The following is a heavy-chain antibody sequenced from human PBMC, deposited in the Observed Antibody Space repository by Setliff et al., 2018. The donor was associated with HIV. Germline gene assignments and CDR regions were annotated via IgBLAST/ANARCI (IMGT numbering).Heavy chain of an antibody. D-gene: IGHD2-8*02. V-gene: IGHV4-34*01. CDR3: ARVSSTYWYSIFRNYYYHMDV. J-gene: IGHJ6*03. CDR1: GGSFSDYY. CDR2: INHSGST. Sequence: SETLSLTCAVYGGSFSDYYWNWIRQPPGKGLEWIGEINHSGSTNYNPSLKSRVTITVDTSKNQFSLRLSSVTAADTAVYYCARVSSTYWYSIFRNYYYHMDVWGKGTTVTVSS.